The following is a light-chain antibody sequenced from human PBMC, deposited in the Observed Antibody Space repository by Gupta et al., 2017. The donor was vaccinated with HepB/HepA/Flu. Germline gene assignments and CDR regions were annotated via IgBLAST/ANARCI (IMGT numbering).Light chain of an antibody. CDR2: DAS. J-gene: IGKJ1*01. Sequence: ETVLTQPPATLSLSPGERATLSCRASQSVSSYLAWYQQKPGQAPRLLIYDASNRATGIPARFSGSGSGTDFTLTISILDPEDFAVYYCQQRSNWPPALGQGTKVEIK. CDR1: QSVSSY. CDR3: QQRSNWPPA. V-gene: IGKV3-11*01.